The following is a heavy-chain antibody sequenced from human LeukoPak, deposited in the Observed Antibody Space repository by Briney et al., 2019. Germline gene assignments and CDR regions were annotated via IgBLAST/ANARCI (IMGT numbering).Heavy chain of an antibody. D-gene: IGHD1-7*01. J-gene: IGHJ6*03. CDR2: ISTSSSYI. CDR3: ARVANWNYGYYSYYMDV. CDR1: GFTFSSYS. Sequence: PGGSLRLSCAASGFTFSSYSMNWVRQAPGKGLEWVSFISTSSSYIYDADSVKGRFTISRDNAKNSLYLEMNSLRAEDTAVYYCARVANWNYGYYSYYMDVWGKGTTVTVSS. V-gene: IGHV3-21*01.